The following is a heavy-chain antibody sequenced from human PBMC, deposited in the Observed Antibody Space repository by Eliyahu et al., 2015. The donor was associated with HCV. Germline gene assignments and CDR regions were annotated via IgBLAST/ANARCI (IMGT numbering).Heavy chain of an antibody. V-gene: IGHV4-34*01. J-gene: IGHJ6*02. CDR3: ARDGGGVAAAGRDYYYGMDV. D-gene: IGHD6-13*01. CDR1: GGSFSGYY. Sequence: QVQLQQWGAGLLKPSETLSLTCAVYGGSFSGYYWSWIRQPPGKGLEWIGEINHSGKHQHNPSLKSRVTISVDTSKNQFSLKLSSVTAADTAVYYCARDGGGVAAAGRDYYYGMDVWGQGTTVTVSS. CDR2: INHSGKH.